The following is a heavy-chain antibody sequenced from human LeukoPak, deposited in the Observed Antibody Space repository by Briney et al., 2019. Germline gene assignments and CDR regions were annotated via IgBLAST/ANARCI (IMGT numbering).Heavy chain of an antibody. CDR2: ICNGGST. CDR1: GFTFSNAW. Sequence: GGSLRLSCAASGFTFSNAWMSWVRQAPGKGLEWVSVICNGGSTYYADSVKGRFTISRDNSKNTLYLQMNSLRAEDTAVYYCAGHCSSTSCPRGDDAFDIWGQGTMVTVSS. D-gene: IGHD2-2*01. V-gene: IGHV3-53*01. J-gene: IGHJ3*02. CDR3: AGHCSSTSCPRGDDAFDI.